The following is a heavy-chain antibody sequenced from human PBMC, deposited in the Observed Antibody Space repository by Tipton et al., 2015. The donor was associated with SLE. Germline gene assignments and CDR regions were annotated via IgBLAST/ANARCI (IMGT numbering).Heavy chain of an antibody. CDR2: ICCGGST. Sequence: TLSLTCTVSGGSISRSTYYWGWVRQPAGKGLEWIGRICCGGSTKYNPSLDSRVSLSVDASKDQFSLKLSSVTAADTAVYYCVVCSPSSCSYFDYWGQGRLVTVSS. J-gene: IGHJ4*02. CDR1: GGSISRSTYY. D-gene: IGHD2-2*01. CDR3: VVCSPSSCSYFDY. V-gene: IGHV4-61*02.